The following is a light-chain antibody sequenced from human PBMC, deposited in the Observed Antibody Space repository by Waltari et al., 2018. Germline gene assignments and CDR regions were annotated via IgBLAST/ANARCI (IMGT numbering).Light chain of an antibody. CDR2: KAS. V-gene: IGKV1-5*03. CDR3: HQYKTYAWT. CDR1: PSINSW. Sequence: DIQMTQSPSTLSASVGDRVTITCRASPSINSWLAWYQHKPGEAPKLLSYKASSLESGVQSRFSGSGSGTEFTLTISSLQPDDFASYYCHQYKTYAWTFGQGTKVEIK. J-gene: IGKJ1*01.